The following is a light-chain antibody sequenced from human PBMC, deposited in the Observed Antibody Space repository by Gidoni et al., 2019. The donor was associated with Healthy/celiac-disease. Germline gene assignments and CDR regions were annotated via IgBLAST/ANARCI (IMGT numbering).Light chain of an antibody. CDR3: QAWDSSTVV. CDR2: QAS. Sequence: SYELTQPPSVPVSPGQTASITCSGDKVGDKYACWYQQKPGQSPVLVIYQASKRPSGIPERFSGSNSGNTATLTISGTQAMDEADYYCQAWDSSTVVFGGGTKLTVL. J-gene: IGLJ2*01. CDR1: KVGDKY. V-gene: IGLV3-1*01.